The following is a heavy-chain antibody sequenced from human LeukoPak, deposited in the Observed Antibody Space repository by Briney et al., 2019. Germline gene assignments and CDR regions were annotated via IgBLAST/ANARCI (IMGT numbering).Heavy chain of an antibody. V-gene: IGHV3-23*01. J-gene: IGHJ4*02. Sequence: SGGSLRLSCAASGFTFSSYAMSWVRQAPGKGLEWVSAISGSGGSTYYADSVKGRFTISRDNSKNTLYLQMNSLRAEDTAVYYCASRLNYYDSSGYYPPDYWGQGTLVTVSP. D-gene: IGHD3-22*01. CDR3: ASRLNYYDSSGYYPPDY. CDR2: ISGSGGST. CDR1: GFTFSSYA.